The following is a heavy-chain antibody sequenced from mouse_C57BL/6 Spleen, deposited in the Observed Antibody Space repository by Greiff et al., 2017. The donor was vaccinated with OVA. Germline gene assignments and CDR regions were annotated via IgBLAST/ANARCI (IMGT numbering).Heavy chain of an antibody. CDR1: GYTFTSYW. D-gene: IGHD1-1*01. V-gene: IGHV1-69*01. J-gene: IGHJ1*03. CDR3: ARTGGSSPWYFDV. CDR2: IDPSDSYT. Sequence: VQLQQPGAELVMPGASVKLSCKASGYTFTSYWMHWVKQRPGQGLEWIGEIDPSDSYTHYNQKFKGKSTLTVDKSSSTAYMQLSSLTSEDSAVYYCARTGGSSPWYFDVWGTGTTVTVSS.